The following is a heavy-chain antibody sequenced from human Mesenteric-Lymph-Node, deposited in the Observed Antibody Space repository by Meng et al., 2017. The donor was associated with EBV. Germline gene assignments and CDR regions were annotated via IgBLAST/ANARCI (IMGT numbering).Heavy chain of an antibody. CDR2: IYWGDGQ. V-gene: IGHV2-5*02. Sequence: QTTLKESGPTLVKPTQTLTLTCTFSGFSLTDGVGVGWIRQAPGKALEWLALIYWGDGQHYSPSLKSRLTITKDTSRKQVVLRMTNMDPVDTATYYCAYSEWLRFFGPWGQGTLVTVSS. J-gene: IGHJ5*02. CDR1: GFSLTDGVG. CDR3: AYSEWLRFFGP. D-gene: IGHD3-3*01.